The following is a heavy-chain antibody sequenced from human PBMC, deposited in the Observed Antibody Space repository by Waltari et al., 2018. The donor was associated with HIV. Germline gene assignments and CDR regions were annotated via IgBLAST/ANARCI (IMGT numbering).Heavy chain of an antibody. Sequence: EVQLVESGVGLVQPGGSLRPSFSDSGSPMRIYLTSWLCQAPGKGLEWVANIKQDGSEKHYADSVRGRFTISRDNTKNSLYLQMNSLRAEDTAVYYCAKYSGSYWGAHNWFDPWGQGTLVTVSS. D-gene: IGHD1-26*01. J-gene: IGHJ5*02. CDR3: AKYSGSYWGAHNWFDP. CDR1: GSPMRIYL. CDR2: IKQDGSEK. V-gene: IGHV3-7*01.